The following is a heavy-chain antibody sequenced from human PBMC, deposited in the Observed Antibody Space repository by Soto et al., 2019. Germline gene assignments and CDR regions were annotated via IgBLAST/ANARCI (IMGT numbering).Heavy chain of an antibody. CDR3: TTGVNGY. V-gene: IGHV3-15*07. D-gene: IGHD2-8*01. J-gene: IGHJ4*02. Sequence: SVSNAWMNWVLQAPGKGLEWVGRIKSKTDGGTTDYAAPVKGRFTISRDDPKNTLYLQMNSLKPEDTAVYYCTTGVNGYWGQGTLVTVSS. CDR1: SVSNAW. CDR2: IKSKTDGGTT.